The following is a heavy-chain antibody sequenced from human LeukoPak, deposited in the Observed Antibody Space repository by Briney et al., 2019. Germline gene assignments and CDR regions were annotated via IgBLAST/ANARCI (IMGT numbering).Heavy chain of an antibody. J-gene: IGHJ4*02. Sequence: GGSLRLSCAASGFTFSSYAMSWVRQAPGKGLEWVSTISADGGSTYYADSVKGRFTISRDNSKNTLFLLMNSLRAEDTAVYFCARDQQSWFSGSIDYWGQGTLVTVSS. V-gene: IGHV3-23*01. CDR2: ISADGGST. CDR3: ARDQQSWFSGSIDY. D-gene: IGHD3-10*01. CDR1: GFTFSSYA.